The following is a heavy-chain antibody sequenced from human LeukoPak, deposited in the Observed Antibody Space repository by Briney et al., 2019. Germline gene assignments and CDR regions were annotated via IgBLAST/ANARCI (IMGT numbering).Heavy chain of an antibody. J-gene: IGHJ4*02. CDR1: GFILSSYA. D-gene: IGHD1-1*01. CDR3: AKVLPGPFHY. V-gene: IGHV3-30*02. Sequence: GGSLRLSCAASGFILSSYAMHWVRQAPGKGLEWVAFTQHDGDDKYYADSVKGRFTISRDNSKNTLYLQMNSLRAEDTAIYYCAKVLPGPFHYWGQGTLVTVSS. CDR2: TQHDGDDK.